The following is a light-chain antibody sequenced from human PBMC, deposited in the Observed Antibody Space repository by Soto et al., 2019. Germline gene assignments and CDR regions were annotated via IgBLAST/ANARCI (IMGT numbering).Light chain of an antibody. CDR2: GAS. Sequence: EIVMTQSPATLSVSPGERATLSSRASQSVASNLAWNQQKPGQAPRRLTYGASTRATGIPARFSGSGSGTEFTLTISSLQSEDFAIYFCQQYNNWPPDRTFGQGTKVEIK. J-gene: IGKJ1*01. CDR3: QQYNNWPPDRT. CDR1: QSVASN. V-gene: IGKV3-15*01.